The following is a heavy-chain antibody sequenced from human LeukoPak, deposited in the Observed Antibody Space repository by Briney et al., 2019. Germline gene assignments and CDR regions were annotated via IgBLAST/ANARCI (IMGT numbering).Heavy chain of an antibody. J-gene: IGHJ4*02. V-gene: IGHV4-59*08. CDR1: GGSISSYY. CDR2: IYYTGGT. CDR3: ARHGASGSYLYYFDY. Sequence: PSETLSLTCTVSGGSISSYYWSWIRQPPGKGLEWVGYIYYTGGTNYNPSLKSRVTISVDTSKNQFSLKLSSVTAADTAVYFCARHGASGSYLYYFDYWGQGTLVTVSS. D-gene: IGHD1-26*01.